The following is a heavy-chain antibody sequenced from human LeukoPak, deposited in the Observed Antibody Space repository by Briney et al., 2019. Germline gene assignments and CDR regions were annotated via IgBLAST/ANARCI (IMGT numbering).Heavy chain of an antibody. Sequence: RLSCXASXITVXXXXXSWVRXXXGXXXXWVXXFYSGGSTYYSDSVKGRFTISRDNSKNSLYLQMNSLRAEDTAVYYCAHYGDYFNXXYXMDVWGQGPSXXVSS. V-gene: IGHV3-66*01. CDR2: FYSGGST. D-gene: IGHD4-17*01. J-gene: IGHJ6*02. CDR3: AHYGDYFNXXYXMDV. CDR1: XITVXXXX.